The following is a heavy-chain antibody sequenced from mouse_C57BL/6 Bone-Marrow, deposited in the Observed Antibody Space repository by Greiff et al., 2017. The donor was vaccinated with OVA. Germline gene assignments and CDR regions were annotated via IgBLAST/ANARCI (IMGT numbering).Heavy chain of an antibody. CDR3: ARWSYYYGSSLHWYVDV. D-gene: IGHD1-1*01. CDR1: GYTFTDYN. J-gene: IGHJ1*03. CDR2: INPNNGGT. V-gene: IGHV1-18*01. Sequence: EVQLQESGPELVKPGASVKIPCKASGYTFTDYNMDWVKQSHGKSLEWIGDINPNNGGTIYNQKFKGKATLTVDKSSSTAYMELRSLTSEDTAVYYCARWSYYYGSSLHWYVDVWGTGTTVTVSS.